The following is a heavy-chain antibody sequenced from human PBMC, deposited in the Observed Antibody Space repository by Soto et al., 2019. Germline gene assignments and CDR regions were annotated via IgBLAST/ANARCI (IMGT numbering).Heavy chain of an antibody. D-gene: IGHD3-22*01. CDR2: IIPVFQTP. J-gene: IGHJ4*02. Sequence: QEQLVQSGAEVKKPGSSVKVSCKASGGLFSSYPISWVRQVPGQGLEWMGGIIPVFQTPYYTHRFQGRVTITADESTNTAYMELSSLRSDDTAIYYCARGGSGYTWFNEFWGQGTRVTVSS. CDR1: GGLFSSYP. V-gene: IGHV1-69*01. CDR3: ARGGSGYTWFNEF.